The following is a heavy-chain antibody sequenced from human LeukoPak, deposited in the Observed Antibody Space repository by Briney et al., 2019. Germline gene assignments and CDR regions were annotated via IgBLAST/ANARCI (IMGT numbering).Heavy chain of an antibody. V-gene: IGHV4-34*01. J-gene: IGHJ4*02. D-gene: IGHD3-9*01. CDR2: INLSRRT. CDR1: GGSFRGYY. CDR3: ARGYYDILTGYYPFDY. Sequence: SETLSLTCAVYGGSFRGYYWSWIRQPPGKGLEWIGEINLSRRTNYIPSLKSRVTTSVDTSQNQYSLKLSSVTAADTAVYYCARGYYDILTGYYPFDYWGQGTLVTVSS.